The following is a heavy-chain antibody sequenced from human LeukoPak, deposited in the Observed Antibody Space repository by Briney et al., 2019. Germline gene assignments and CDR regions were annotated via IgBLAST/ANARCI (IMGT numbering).Heavy chain of an antibody. D-gene: IGHD1-1*01. CDR1: GFTFSSFD. J-gene: IGHJ6*03. Sequence: GGSLRLSCAASGFTFSSFDMHWVRQPGQGLEWVSTIGTASDTYYPGSVEGRFTLSRDNAKNSLYLQMNSLTAGDTAVYYCARGPPRGKYYYMDVWGKGTTVTVSS. CDR2: IGTASDT. CDR3: ARGPPRGKYYYMDV. V-gene: IGHV3-13*01.